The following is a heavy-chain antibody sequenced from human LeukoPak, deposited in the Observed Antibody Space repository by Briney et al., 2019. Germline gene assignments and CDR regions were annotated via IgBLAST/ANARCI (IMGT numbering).Heavy chain of an antibody. D-gene: IGHD3-9*01. CDR1: GYTFTSYY. CDR3: ASSKTGGYFDY. Sequence: ASVKVSCKASGYTFTSYYMHWVRQAPGQGLEWMGIINPSGGSTSYAQKFQGRVTMTRDMSTSTVYMELSSLRSEDTAVYYCASSKTGGYFDYWGQGTLVTVSS. CDR2: INPSGGST. J-gene: IGHJ4*02. V-gene: IGHV1-46*01.